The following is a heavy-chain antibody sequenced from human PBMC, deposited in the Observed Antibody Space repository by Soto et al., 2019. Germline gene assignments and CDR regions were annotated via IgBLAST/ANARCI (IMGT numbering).Heavy chain of an antibody. CDR2: ISWNSGSI. Sequence: PGGSLRLSCAASGFTFDDYAMHWVRQAPGKGLEWVSGISWNSGSIGYADSVKGRFTISRDNAKNSLYLQMNSLRAEDTALYYCAKDKLTLIAAAGPFDYWGQGTLVTVSS. D-gene: IGHD6-13*01. J-gene: IGHJ4*02. V-gene: IGHV3-9*01. CDR3: AKDKLTLIAAAGPFDY. CDR1: GFTFDDYA.